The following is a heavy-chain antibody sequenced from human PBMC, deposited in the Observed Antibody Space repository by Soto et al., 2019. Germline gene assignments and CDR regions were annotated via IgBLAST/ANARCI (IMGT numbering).Heavy chain of an antibody. V-gene: IGHV1-18*01. D-gene: IGHD3-10*01. Sequence: QVQLVQSGAEVKKPGASVKVSCKASGYTFTSYGISWVRQAPGQGLEWMGWISAYNGNTNYAQKLQDRVTMTTDTSTSTAYMELRSLRSDDTAVYYCARDLTYYYGSGSYYKGQIDYWGQGTLVTVSS. CDR1: GYTFTSYG. J-gene: IGHJ4*02. CDR2: ISAYNGNT. CDR3: ARDLTYYYGSGSYYKGQIDY.